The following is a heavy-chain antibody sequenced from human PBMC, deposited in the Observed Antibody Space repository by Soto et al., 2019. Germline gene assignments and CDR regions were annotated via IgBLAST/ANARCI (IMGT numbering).Heavy chain of an antibody. V-gene: IGHV1-69*13. CDR2: IIPIFGTA. Sequence: SVKVSCKASGGTFSSYAISWVRQAPGQGLEWMGGIIPIFGTASYAQKFQGRVTITADESTSTAYMELSSLRSEDTAVYYCARDGEAGATYFDYWGQGTLVTVSS. J-gene: IGHJ4*02. CDR3: ARDGEAGATYFDY. D-gene: IGHD1-26*01. CDR1: GGTFSSYA.